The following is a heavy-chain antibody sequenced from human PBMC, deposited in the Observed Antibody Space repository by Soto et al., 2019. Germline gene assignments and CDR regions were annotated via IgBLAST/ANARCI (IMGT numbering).Heavy chain of an antibody. J-gene: IGHJ4*02. CDR2: IYQSGST. D-gene: IGHD3-10*01. CDR1: GYSISSGYY. V-gene: IGHV4-38-2*01. Sequence: PAETLSLTCDVSGYSISSGYYWGWIRQPPKKGLEWVASIYQSGSTYYNPSLNSRVTISLDTSKNQFSLNLSSVTAADTAVYYCARISGLPVTRGVPIMFDYWGQGVLVTVSS. CDR3: ARISGLPVTRGVPIMFDY.